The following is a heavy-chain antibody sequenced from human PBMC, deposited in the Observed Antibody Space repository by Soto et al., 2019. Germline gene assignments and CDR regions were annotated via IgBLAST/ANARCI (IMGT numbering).Heavy chain of an antibody. V-gene: IGHV3-48*02. Sequence: PVGSLRLSCAASGFTFSSYSMNWVRQAPGKGLEWVSYISSSSSTIYYADSVKGRFTISRDNAKNSLYLQMNSLRDEDTAVYYCARDRYYDSSGYSARWFDPWGQGTLVTVSS. CDR2: ISSSSSTI. J-gene: IGHJ5*02. CDR1: GFTFSSYS. CDR3: ARDRYYDSSGYSARWFDP. D-gene: IGHD3-22*01.